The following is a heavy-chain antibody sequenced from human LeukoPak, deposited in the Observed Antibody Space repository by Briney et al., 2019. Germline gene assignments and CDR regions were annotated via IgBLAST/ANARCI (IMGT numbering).Heavy chain of an antibody. Sequence: PSETLSLTCTVSGGSISSYYWSWIRQPAGKGLEWIGRIYTSGSTNYNPSLKSRVTMSVDTSKNQFSLKLSSVTAADTAVYYCAREDHYGSGSYYRGPFDYWGQGTLVTVSS. V-gene: IGHV4-4*07. CDR2: IYTSGST. CDR1: GGSISSYY. D-gene: IGHD3-10*01. CDR3: AREDHYGSGSYYRGPFDY. J-gene: IGHJ4*02.